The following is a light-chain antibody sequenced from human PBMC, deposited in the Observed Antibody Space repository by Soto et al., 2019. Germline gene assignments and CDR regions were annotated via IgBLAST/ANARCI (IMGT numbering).Light chain of an antibody. CDR2: SNN. Sequence: QSVLTQPPSASGTPGQRVTISCSGSSSNIGSNTVNWYQQLPGTAPKLLIYSNNQRPSGVPDRCSGSKSGTSASLAISGLQSEDEADYYCAAWDDGLNVVFGGGTKLTVL. CDR1: SSNIGSNT. J-gene: IGLJ2*01. CDR3: AAWDDGLNVV. V-gene: IGLV1-44*01.